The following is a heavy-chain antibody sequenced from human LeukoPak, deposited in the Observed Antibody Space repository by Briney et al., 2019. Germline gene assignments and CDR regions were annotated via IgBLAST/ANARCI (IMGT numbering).Heavy chain of an antibody. CDR2: IYYSGST. V-gene: IGHV4-59*01. CDR1: GGSISSYY. D-gene: IGHD6-25*01. Sequence: SETLSLTCTVSGGSISSYYWSWIRQPPGKGLEWIGYIYYSGSTNYNPPLKSRVTISVDTSKNQFSLKLSSVTAADTAVYYCARGGAGQRLARYDYWGQGTLVTVSS. J-gene: IGHJ4*02. CDR3: ARGGAGQRLARYDY.